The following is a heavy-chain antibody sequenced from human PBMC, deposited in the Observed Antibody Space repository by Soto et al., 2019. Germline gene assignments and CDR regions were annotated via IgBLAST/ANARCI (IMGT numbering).Heavy chain of an antibody. CDR2: ISAYNGNT. J-gene: IGHJ5*02. CDR3: ARDGYDYVWGSYRYTKPNWFDP. CDR1: GYTFTSYG. D-gene: IGHD3-16*02. Sequence: ASVKVSCKASGYTFTSYGISWVRHAPGQGXEWMGWISAYNGNTNYAQKLQGRVTMTTDTSTSTAYMELRSLRSDDTAVYYCARDGYDYVWGSYRYTKPNWFDPWGQGTLVTVSS. V-gene: IGHV1-18*04.